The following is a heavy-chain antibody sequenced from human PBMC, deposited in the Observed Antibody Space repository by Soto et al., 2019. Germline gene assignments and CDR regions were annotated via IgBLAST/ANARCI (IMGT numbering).Heavy chain of an antibody. D-gene: IGHD3-10*01. J-gene: IGHJ6*02. V-gene: IGHV1-2*02. CDR3: ARANYYGSGSYRRSYGMDV. Sequence: ASVKVSCKASGYTFTGYYMHWVRQAPGQGLEWMGWINPNSGGTNYAQKFQGRVTMTRDTSISTAYMELSRLRYDDTAVYYCARANYYGSGSYRRSYGMDVWGQGTKVTVS. CDR1: GYTFTGYY. CDR2: INPNSGGT.